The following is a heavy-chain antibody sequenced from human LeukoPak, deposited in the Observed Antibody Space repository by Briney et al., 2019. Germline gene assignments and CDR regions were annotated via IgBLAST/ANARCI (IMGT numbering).Heavy chain of an antibody. J-gene: IGHJ4*02. CDR3: ASPKRGGYGVFDY. V-gene: IGHV4-34*01. CDR1: GGSFSGYY. CDR2: INHSGST. Sequence: PSETLSLTCAVYGGSFSGYYWSWIRQPPGKGLEWIGEINHSGSTNYNPSLKSRVTISVDTSKNQFSLKLSSVTAADTAVYYCASPKRGGYGVFDYWGQGTLVTVSS. D-gene: IGHD3-16*01.